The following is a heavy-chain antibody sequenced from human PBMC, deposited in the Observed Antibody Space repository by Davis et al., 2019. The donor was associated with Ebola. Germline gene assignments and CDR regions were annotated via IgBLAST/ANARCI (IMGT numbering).Heavy chain of an antibody. V-gene: IGHV5-10-1*01. CDR1: GFTFTSYW. J-gene: IGHJ4*02. CDR2: IDPSDSYT. Sequence: PGGSLRLSCKGSGFTFTSYWNSWVRQMPGKGLEWMGRIDPSDSYTNYSPSFQGHVTISADKSISTAYLQWSSLKASDTAMYYCARHDGGNSFDYWGQGTLVTVSS. D-gene: IGHD4-23*01. CDR3: ARHDGGNSFDY.